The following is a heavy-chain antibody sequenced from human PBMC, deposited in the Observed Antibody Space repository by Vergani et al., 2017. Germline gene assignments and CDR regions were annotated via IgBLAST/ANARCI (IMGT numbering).Heavy chain of an antibody. J-gene: IGHJ4*02. CDR3: ARILLDGYNSGAIDY. CDR1: GFTFSSYA. D-gene: IGHD5-24*01. Sequence: QVQLVESGGGVVQPGRSLRLSCAASGFTFSSYAMHWVRQAPGKGLEWVAVISYDGSNKYYADSVKGRFTISRDNSKNTLYLQMNSLRAEDTAVYYCARILLDGYNSGAIDYWGQGTLVTVSS. CDR2: ISYDGSNK. V-gene: IGHV3-30-3*01.